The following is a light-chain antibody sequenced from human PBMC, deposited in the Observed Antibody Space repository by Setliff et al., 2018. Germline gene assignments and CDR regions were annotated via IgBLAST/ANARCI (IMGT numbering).Light chain of an antibody. CDR3: GTWDSSLSAGV. Sequence: QSALAQPRSVSGSPGQSVTISCTGTSSDVGGYNYVSWYQQHPGKAPKLMIYDVSKRPSGIPDRFSGSKSGTSATLGITGLQTGDEADYYCGTWDSSLSAGVFGGGTK. CDR1: SSDVGGYNY. CDR2: DVS. J-gene: IGLJ2*01. V-gene: IGLV2-11*01.